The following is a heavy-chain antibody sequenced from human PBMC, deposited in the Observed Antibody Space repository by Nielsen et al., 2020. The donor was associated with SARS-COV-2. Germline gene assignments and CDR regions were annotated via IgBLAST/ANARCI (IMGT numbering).Heavy chain of an antibody. CDR1: GGTLRGYA. Sequence: SVKVSCKASGGTLRGYAINWVRQAPGQGLEWMGGIVPLFGSKHYAQKFQGRVTITADESTSTAYMELSRLRSDDTAVYYCARGIVVVPAASYYYYGMDVWGQGTTVTVSS. V-gene: IGHV1-69*13. CDR2: IVPLFGSK. D-gene: IGHD2-2*01. CDR3: ARGIVVVPAASYYYYGMDV. J-gene: IGHJ6*02.